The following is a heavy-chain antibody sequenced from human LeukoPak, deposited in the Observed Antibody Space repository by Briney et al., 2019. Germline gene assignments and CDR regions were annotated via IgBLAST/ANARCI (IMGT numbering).Heavy chain of an antibody. V-gene: IGHV3-20*04. CDR2: INWNGGST. D-gene: IGHD2-15*01. Sequence: PGGSLRLSCAASGFTFDDYGMSWVRQAPGKGLEWVSGINWNGGSTGYADSVKGRFTISRDNAKNSLYLQMNSLRAEDTAVYYCARGHCSGGSCYSLDYWGQGTLVTVSS. CDR3: ARGHCSGGSCYSLDY. CDR1: GFTFDDYG. J-gene: IGHJ4*02.